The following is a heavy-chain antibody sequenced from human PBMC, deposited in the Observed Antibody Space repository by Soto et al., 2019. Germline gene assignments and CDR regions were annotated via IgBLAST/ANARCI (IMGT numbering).Heavy chain of an antibody. CDR2: IYYSGST. D-gene: IGHD3-3*01. CDR3: ARKDYTNAFDI. V-gene: IGHV4-59*01. J-gene: IGHJ3*02. CDR1: GGPISSYY. Sequence: SETLSLTCTVSGGPISSYYWSWIRQPPGKGLEWIGYIYYSGSTNYNPSLKSRVTISVDTSKNQFSLKLSSVTAADTAVYYCARKDYTNAFDIWGQGTMVTVSS.